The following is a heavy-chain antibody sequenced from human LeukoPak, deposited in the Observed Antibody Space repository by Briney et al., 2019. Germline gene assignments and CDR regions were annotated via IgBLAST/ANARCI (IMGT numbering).Heavy chain of an antibody. V-gene: IGHV3-66*01. CDR2: LYTAGST. CDR3: ARETPRRGETRDGYR. D-gene: IGHD5-24*01. CDR1: GFTVTNNY. J-gene: IGHJ4*02. Sequence: GGSLRLSCAASGFTVTNNYMSWVRQAPGKGLEWVSILYTAGSTYYADSVKARFTISRDNSKNTVHLQMNSLRVEDTAVYYCARETPRRGETRDGYRWGQGTLVTVSS.